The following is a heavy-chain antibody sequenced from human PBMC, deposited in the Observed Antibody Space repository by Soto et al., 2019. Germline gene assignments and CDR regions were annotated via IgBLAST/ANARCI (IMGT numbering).Heavy chain of an antibody. D-gene: IGHD3-9*01. CDR2: ISGSGGST. CDR1: GFTFSSYA. J-gene: IGHJ4*02. V-gene: IGHV3-23*01. Sequence: PGGSLRLSCAASGFTFSSYAMSWVRQAPGKGLEWVSAISGSGGSTYYADSVKGRFTISRDNSKNTLYLQMNSLRAEDTAVYYCAKEYDILTGRPFAFDFWGQGTLVTVSS. CDR3: AKEYDILTGRPFAFDF.